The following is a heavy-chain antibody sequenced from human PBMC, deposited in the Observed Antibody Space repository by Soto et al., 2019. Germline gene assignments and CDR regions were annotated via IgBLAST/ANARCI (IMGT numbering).Heavy chain of an antibody. CDR2: IYWNDDK. Sequence: QITLKESGPTLVKPTQTLTLTCTFSGFSLSTSGVGVGWIRQPPGRAPEWLALIYWNDDKGYRPSLKRRLTSSKDTSKNQVVLTVTNMDPVDTATYYCAHHPTYYDSWTGLYVEDAFDIWGQGTMVIVSS. CDR1: GFSLSTSGVG. CDR3: AHHPTYYDSWTGLYVEDAFDI. V-gene: IGHV2-5*01. D-gene: IGHD3-3*01. J-gene: IGHJ3*02.